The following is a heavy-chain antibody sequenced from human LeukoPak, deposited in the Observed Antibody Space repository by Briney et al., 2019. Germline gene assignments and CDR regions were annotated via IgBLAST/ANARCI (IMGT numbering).Heavy chain of an antibody. Sequence: SETLSLTCTVSGGSISSYYWSWIRRPPGKGLEWIGYIYNSGSTNYNPSLKSRVTISVDTSKNQFSLKLSSVTAADTAVYYCARQPVVPAASYYFDYWGQGTLVTVSS. V-gene: IGHV4-59*08. D-gene: IGHD2-2*01. CDR1: GGSISSYY. J-gene: IGHJ4*02. CDR3: ARQPVVPAASYYFDY. CDR2: IYNSGST.